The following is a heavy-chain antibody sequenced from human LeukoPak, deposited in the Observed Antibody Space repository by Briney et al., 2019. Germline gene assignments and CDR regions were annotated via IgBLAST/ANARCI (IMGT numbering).Heavy chain of an antibody. V-gene: IGHV4-34*01. CDR3: AREAKNWNDVRYFDY. D-gene: IGHD1-1*01. Sequence: SETLSLTCAVYGGSFSGYYWSWIRQPPGKGLEWIGEINHSGSTNYNPSLKSRVTISVDTSKNQFSLKLSSVTAADTAVYYCAREAKNWNDVRYFDYWGQGTLVTVSS. CDR1: GGSFSGYY. J-gene: IGHJ4*02. CDR2: INHSGST.